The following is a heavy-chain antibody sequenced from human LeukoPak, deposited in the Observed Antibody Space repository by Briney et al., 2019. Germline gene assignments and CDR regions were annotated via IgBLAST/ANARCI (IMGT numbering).Heavy chain of an antibody. CDR2: IYYGGTT. D-gene: IGHD1-26*01. V-gene: IGHV4-59*03. CDR3: ALGYSGSYYALHY. J-gene: IGHJ4*02. Sequence: SETLSLTCTVSGGSISDYYWSWIRQPPGKGLEYIGFIYYGGTTKYNPSLKSRATISVDTSKNQFSLKLTSVTAADTAVYYCALGYSGSYYALHYWGQGTLVTVSS. CDR1: GGSISDYY.